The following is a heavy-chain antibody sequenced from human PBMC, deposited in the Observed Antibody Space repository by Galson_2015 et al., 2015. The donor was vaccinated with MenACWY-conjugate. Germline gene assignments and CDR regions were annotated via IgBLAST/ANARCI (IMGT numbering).Heavy chain of an antibody. D-gene: IGHD3-10*01. CDR1: GFTFSSYA. CDR3: ARALPQCQHPHGSFLP. Sequence: SVKVSCKASGFTFSSYAISWVRQAPGKGLEWMGGISPICGTANYAQKFQGTVTITADESTSTTYMELSSLRAEDTAVYYCARALPQCQHPHGSFLPWGQGTLVTVSS. J-gene: IGHJ5*02. V-gene: IGHV1-69*13. CDR2: ISPICGTA.